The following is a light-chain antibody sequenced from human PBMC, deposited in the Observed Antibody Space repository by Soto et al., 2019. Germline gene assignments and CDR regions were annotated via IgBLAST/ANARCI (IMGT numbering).Light chain of an antibody. Sequence: SYELTQPPSVSVAPGQTARITCGGDNIGGRSVHWYQQKPGQAPVLVVYDDSDRPSGIPERFSGSSSGNTATLTLSRVEAGDEADFFCQVWDNDSDRGVFGGGTKLPVL. CDR1: NIGGRS. V-gene: IGLV3-21*02. CDR2: DDS. CDR3: QVWDNDSDRGV. J-gene: IGLJ2*01.